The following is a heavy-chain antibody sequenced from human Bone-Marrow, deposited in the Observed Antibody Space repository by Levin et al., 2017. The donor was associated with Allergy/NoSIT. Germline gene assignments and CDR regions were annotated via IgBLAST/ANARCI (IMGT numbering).Heavy chain of an antibody. CDR2: IGTAADS. Sequence: SCAASGFTFSSYDMHWVRQATGRGLEWVSAIGTAADSYYSGSVKGRFTVSRDNAKNSFYLQMNSLRAGDTAVYYCARVALPRYCPSNSCSDSGYYCEYWGQGNLVTVSS. J-gene: IGHJ4*02. D-gene: IGHD2-2*01. CDR3: ARVALPRYCPSNSCSDSGYYCEY. V-gene: IGHV3-13*04. CDR1: GFTFSSYD.